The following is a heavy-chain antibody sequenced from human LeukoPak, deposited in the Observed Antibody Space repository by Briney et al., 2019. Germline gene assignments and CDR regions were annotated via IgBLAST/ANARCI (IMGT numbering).Heavy chain of an antibody. J-gene: IGHJ4*02. CDR1: GGSISSYY. V-gene: IGHV4-4*07. D-gene: IGHD5-18*01. CDR2: IYTSGST. CDR3: ARDRGGYSYGRGYYFDY. Sequence: SETLSLTCTVSGGSISSYYWSWIRQPAGKGLEWIGRIYTSGSTNYNPSLKSRVTMSVDTSKNQFSLKLSSVTAADTAVYYCARDRGGYSYGRGYYFDYWGQGTLVTVSS.